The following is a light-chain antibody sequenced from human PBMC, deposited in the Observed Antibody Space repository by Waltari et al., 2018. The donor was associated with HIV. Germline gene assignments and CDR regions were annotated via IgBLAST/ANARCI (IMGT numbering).Light chain of an antibody. CDR2: GVS. V-gene: IGLV2-14*01. Sequence: QSALTQPASVSGSPGHSITISCTGTSSDVGAYNHVPWYQQHPDKAPKLMIYGVSNRPAGVSYRFSGAKAGNTASLTISGLQAEDEAYYYCGSYTRGRGVFGTGTKVTVL. CDR1: SSDVGAYNH. CDR3: GSYTRGRGV. J-gene: IGLJ1*01.